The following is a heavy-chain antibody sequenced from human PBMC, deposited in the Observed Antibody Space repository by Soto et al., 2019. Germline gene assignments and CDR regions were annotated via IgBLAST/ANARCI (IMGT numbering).Heavy chain of an antibody. Sequence: QVQLVQSGAEVKKPGSSVKVSCKASGGTVSYYTISWVRQAPGQGLEWMGRIIPILGIANYAQKFQGRVTITADQSTSTVYMELSSLRSEDTAVYYCASNYGGNSYWGQGTLVTVSS. D-gene: IGHD4-17*01. CDR2: IIPILGIA. CDR1: GGTVSYYT. J-gene: IGHJ4*02. CDR3: ASNYGGNSY. V-gene: IGHV1-69*02.